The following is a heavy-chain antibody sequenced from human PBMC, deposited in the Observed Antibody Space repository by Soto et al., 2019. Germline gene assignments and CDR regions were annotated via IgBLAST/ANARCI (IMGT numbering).Heavy chain of an antibody. J-gene: IGHJ4*02. Sequence: PSETLSLTCAVSGGSISSGGYSWSWIRQPPGKGLEWIGYIYHSGSTYYNPSLKSRVTISVDRSKNQFSLKLSSVTAADTAVYYSARARSYALVSRTSYYFDYWGPGTLVTGSS. CDR1: GGSISSGGYS. CDR3: ARARSYALVSRTSYYFDY. CDR2: IYHSGST. V-gene: IGHV4-30-2*01. D-gene: IGHD2-2*01.